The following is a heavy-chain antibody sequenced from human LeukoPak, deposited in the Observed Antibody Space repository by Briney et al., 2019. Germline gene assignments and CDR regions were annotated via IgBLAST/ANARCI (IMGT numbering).Heavy chain of an antibody. CDR1: GFTFSNYA. D-gene: IGHD6-19*01. J-gene: IGHJ4*02. CDR3: AKDGDSGGWPLGVDC. Sequence: PGGSLRLSCAASGFTFSNYAMSWVRQAPGKGLEWVAAISGSGDSTYYADSVKGRFTCSRDNSKNTLYLQMNSLRAEDTAVYYCAKDGDSGGWPLGVDCWGQGTLVTVSS. V-gene: IGHV3-23*01. CDR2: ISGSGDST.